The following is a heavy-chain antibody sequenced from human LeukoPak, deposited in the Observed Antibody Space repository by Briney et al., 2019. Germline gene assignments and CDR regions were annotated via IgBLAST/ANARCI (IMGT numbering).Heavy chain of an antibody. J-gene: IGHJ4*02. CDR1: GFTVSSNY. Sequence: GGSLRLSCAASGFTVSSNYMSWVRQAPGKGLEWVSTISGSGGRTYYADSVKGRFTISRDNSKNTLYLQMNSLRAEDTALYYCAKDGYTEWLGLYYFDYWGQGTLVTVSS. D-gene: IGHD6-19*01. CDR2: ISGSGGRT. V-gene: IGHV3-23*01. CDR3: AKDGYTEWLGLYYFDY.